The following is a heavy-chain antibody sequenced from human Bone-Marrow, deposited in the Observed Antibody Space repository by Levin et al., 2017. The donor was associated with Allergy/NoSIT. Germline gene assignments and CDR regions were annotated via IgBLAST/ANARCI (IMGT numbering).Heavy chain of an antibody. Sequence: GESLKISCQASGYTFTSYDINWVRQATGQGLEWMGWMNPNSGNTGYAQKFQGRVTMTRNTSISTAYMELSSLRSEDTAVYYCARGGGSGWLSFDYWGQGTLVTVSS. CDR3: ARGGGSGWLSFDY. J-gene: IGHJ4*02. CDR2: MNPNSGNT. CDR1: GYTFTSYD. D-gene: IGHD6-19*01. V-gene: IGHV1-8*01.